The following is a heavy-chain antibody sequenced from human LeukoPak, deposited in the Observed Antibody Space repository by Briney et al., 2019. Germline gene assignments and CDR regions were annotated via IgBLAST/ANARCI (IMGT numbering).Heavy chain of an antibody. CDR2: IKSKTDGGTT. CDR1: GFTFSNAW. D-gene: IGHD2-15*01. V-gene: IGHV3-15*01. CDR3: TTSEYVVVAASDAFDI. Sequence: GGSLRLSCAASGFTFSNAWMSWVRQAPGKGLEWVGRIKSKTDGGTTDYAAPVKGRFTISRDDSKNTLYLQMNSLKTEDTAVYYCTTSEYVVVAASDAFDIWGQGTMVTVSS. J-gene: IGHJ3*02.